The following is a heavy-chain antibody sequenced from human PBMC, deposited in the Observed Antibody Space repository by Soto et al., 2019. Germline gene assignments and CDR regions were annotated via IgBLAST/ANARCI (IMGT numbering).Heavy chain of an antibody. CDR3: ARISYSSGWYVRGYFDY. D-gene: IGHD6-19*01. Sequence: KPSETLSLTCTVSGGSISSYYWSWIRQPPGKGLEWIGYIYYSGSTNYNPSLKSRVTISVDTSKNQFSLKLSSVTAADTAVYYCARISYSSGWYVRGYFDYWGQGTLVTVSS. V-gene: IGHV4-59*01. CDR2: IYYSGST. J-gene: IGHJ4*02. CDR1: GGSISSYY.